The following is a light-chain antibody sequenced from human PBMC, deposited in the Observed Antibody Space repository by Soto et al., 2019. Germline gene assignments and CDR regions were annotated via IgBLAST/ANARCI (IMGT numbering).Light chain of an antibody. CDR1: SSNIGSNY. Sequence: QSVLPQPPSASGTPGQRVTISCSGSSSNIGSNYVSWYHQLPGTAPKLLIYRDNQGPSGVPDRVSGSKSGTSASLAISGLRSGYEADYYCAAWDDSLSVVGFGGGTKLTV. CDR2: RDN. V-gene: IGLV1-47*01. J-gene: IGLJ2*01. CDR3: AAWDDSLSVVG.